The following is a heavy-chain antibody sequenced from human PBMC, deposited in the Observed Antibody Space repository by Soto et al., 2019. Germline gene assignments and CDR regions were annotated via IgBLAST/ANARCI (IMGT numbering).Heavy chain of an antibody. CDR1: GYTFTRYD. J-gene: IGHJ5*02. CDR3: ARSPTRRRNWFDP. CDR2: MNPNSGNT. Sequence: ASVKVSCKASGYTFTRYDINWVRQATGQGLEWMGWMNPNSGNTGYAQKFQGRVTMTRNTSISTAYMELSSLRSEDTAVYYCARSPTRRRNWFDPWGQGTPSTVSS. V-gene: IGHV1-8*01.